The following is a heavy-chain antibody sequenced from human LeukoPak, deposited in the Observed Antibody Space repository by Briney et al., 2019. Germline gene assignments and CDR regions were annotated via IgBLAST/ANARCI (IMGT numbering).Heavy chain of an antibody. CDR1: GYTFTGYY. Sequence: ASVKVSCKASGYTFTGYYMHWVRQAPGRGLEWMGWINPNSGGTNYAQKFQGKVTMTRDTSISTAYMELSRLRSDDTAVYYCAREIRLVRQPYYFDYWGQGTLVTVSS. CDR3: AREIRLVRQPYYFDY. J-gene: IGHJ4*02. V-gene: IGHV1-2*02. CDR2: INPNSGGT. D-gene: IGHD6-19*01.